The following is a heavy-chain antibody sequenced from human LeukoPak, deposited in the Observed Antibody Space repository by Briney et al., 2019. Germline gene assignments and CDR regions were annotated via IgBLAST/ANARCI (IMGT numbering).Heavy chain of an antibody. CDR2: IYNSGST. CDR1: GHTISSYN. Sequence: SETLCLTSTDTGHTISSYNSTSFRQPPGEGLEWIGYIYNSGSTKYNPSLRSRVTISVNTSKKQFSLKLRSVTAADTAVYYCAMGPYGSPQDFDCWGRGTVVTVS. J-gene: IGHJ4*01. CDR3: AMGPYGSPQDFDC. D-gene: IGHD1-26*01. V-gene: IGHV4-4*09.